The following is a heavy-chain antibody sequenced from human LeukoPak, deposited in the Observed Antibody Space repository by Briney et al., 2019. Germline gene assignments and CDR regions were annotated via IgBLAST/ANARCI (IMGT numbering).Heavy chain of an antibody. CDR3: ARARRALSLAARPRYYYMDV. CDR2: MNPHSGNT. V-gene: IGHV1-8*02. CDR1: GGTFSSYA. J-gene: IGHJ6*03. Sequence: ASVKVSCKASGGTFSSYAISWVRQATGQGLEWMGWMNPHSGNTGYAQKFQGRVTMTRNTSISTAYMELSSLRSEDTAVYYCARARRALSLAARPRYYYMDVWGKGTTVTVSS. D-gene: IGHD6-6*01.